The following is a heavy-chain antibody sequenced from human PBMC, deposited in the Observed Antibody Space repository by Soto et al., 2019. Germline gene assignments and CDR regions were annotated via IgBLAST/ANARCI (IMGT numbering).Heavy chain of an antibody. V-gene: IGHV4-39*07. CDR3: ARDGTKNLRDWFDP. J-gene: IGHJ5*02. CDR1: GASINISGDY. Sequence: SETLSLTFTVSGASINISGDYWGWIRQSPGKRLEWIGSVSYAGSTSYTPSVKRRLSMSVHMSKKQFSLTLRSVTAADTAMYYCARDGTKNLRDWFDPWAQGILVTVSS. CDR2: VSYAGST. D-gene: IGHD1-1*01.